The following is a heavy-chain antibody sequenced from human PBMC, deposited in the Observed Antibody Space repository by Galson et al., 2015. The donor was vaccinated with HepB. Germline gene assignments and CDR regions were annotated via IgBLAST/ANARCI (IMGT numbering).Heavy chain of an antibody. V-gene: IGHV3-7*03. J-gene: IGHJ4*02. Sequence: SLRLSCAVSGFTFSSYWMSWVRQAPGKGLEWVANIKQDGSEKYYVDPVKGRFTISRDNAKNSLYLQMNSLRAEDTAVYYCARYVFAVAGTEVLDYWGQGTLVTVSS. D-gene: IGHD6-19*01. CDR2: IKQDGSEK. CDR1: GFTFSSYW. CDR3: ARYVFAVAGTEVLDY.